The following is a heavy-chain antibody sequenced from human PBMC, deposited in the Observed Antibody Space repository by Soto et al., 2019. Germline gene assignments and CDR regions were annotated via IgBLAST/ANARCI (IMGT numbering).Heavy chain of an antibody. CDR2: IKQDGSVK. Sequence: GGSLRLSCAASGFAYSSYWMSWVRQAPGKGLEWVANIKQDGSVKYYVDSVKGRFTISRDNAKNSLYLQMNSLRAEDTAVYFCARIGYSSSSLDYWGRGTLVTVSS. D-gene: IGHD6-6*01. J-gene: IGHJ4*02. V-gene: IGHV3-7*01. CDR3: ARIGYSSSSLDY. CDR1: GFAYSSYW.